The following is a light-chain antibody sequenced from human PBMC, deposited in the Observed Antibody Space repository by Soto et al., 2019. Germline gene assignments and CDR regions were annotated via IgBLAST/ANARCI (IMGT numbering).Light chain of an antibody. CDR1: QSVNSN. V-gene: IGKV3-11*01. J-gene: IGKJ1*01. Sequence: EIVLTQSPATLSLSPGERATLSCRASQSVNSNLAWYQQKPGQAPRLLIYDSSNRATGIPDRFSGSGSGTDFTLTISSLEPDDVAVYYCQQRSNWPPWTFGQGTKVEIK. CDR3: QQRSNWPPWT. CDR2: DSS.